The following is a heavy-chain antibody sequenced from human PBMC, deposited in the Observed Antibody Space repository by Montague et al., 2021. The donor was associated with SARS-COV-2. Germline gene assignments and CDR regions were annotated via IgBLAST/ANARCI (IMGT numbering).Heavy chain of an antibody. V-gene: IGHV3-74*01. J-gene: IGHJ3*02. Sequence: SLRLSCAASGFPFSSYWLHWVRQAPGTGLVWVSRLSSDGSGTTYADSVKGRFTISRDNAKNTLYLQMNSLRAEDTAVYYCARDTDSGSYWDAFDIWGQGKMVTVSS. D-gene: IGHD1-26*01. CDR2: LSSDGSGT. CDR3: ARDTDSGSYWDAFDI. CDR1: GFPFSSYW.